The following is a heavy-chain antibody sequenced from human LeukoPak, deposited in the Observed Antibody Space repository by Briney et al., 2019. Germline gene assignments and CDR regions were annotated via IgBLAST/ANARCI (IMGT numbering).Heavy chain of an antibody. CDR2: IIPIFGTA. V-gene: IGHV1-69*06. CDR3: ARGLGIVVVPAAPLSYYYYGMDA. Sequence: SVKVSCKASGGTFSSYAISWVRQAPGQGLEWMGGIIPIFGTANYAQKFQGRVTITADKSTSTAYMELSSLRSEDTAVYYCARGLGIVVVPAAPLSYYYYGMDAWGKGTTVTVSS. D-gene: IGHD2-2*01. J-gene: IGHJ6*04. CDR1: GGTFSSYA.